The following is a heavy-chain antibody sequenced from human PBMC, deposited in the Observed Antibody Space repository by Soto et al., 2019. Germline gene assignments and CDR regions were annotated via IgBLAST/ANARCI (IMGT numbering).Heavy chain of an antibody. J-gene: IGHJ6*02. CDR1: GYSFTSYW. V-gene: IGHV5-51*01. CDR2: IYPGDSDT. CDR3: ARHDSSSPYYYYGMDV. Sequence: PGESPKISCKGSGYSFTSYWIGWVRQMPGKGLEWMGIIYPGDSDTRYSPSFQGQVTISADKSISTAYLQWSSLKASDTAMYYCARHDSSSPYYYYGMDVWGQGTTVTVSS. D-gene: IGHD6-6*01.